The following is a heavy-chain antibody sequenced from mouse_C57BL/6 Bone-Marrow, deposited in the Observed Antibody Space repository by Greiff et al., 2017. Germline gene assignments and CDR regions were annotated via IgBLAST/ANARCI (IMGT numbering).Heavy chain of an antibody. CDR2: SRNKANDYTT. CDR1: GFTFSDFY. CDR3: ARDRSNDEREMDY. J-gene: IGHJ4*01. D-gene: IGHD2-12*01. V-gene: IGHV7-1*01. Sequence: EVKLVESGGGLVQSGRSLRLSCATSGFTFSDFYMEWVRQAPGKGLEWIAASRNKANDYTTEYSASVKGRVIVSRDTSQSILYRQMNALRAEDTAIYYCARDRSNDEREMDYWGQGTSVTVSS.